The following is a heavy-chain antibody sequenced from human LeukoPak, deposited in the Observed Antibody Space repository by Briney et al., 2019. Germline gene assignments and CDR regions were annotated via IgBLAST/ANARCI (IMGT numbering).Heavy chain of an antibody. Sequence: SETLSLTCTVSGGSVSSGSYYWNWIRQPPGKGLEWIGYIYYSGSTNYNPSLKSRVTISVDTSKNQFSLKLSSVTAADTAVYYCASTGIAAAGRFDYWGQGTLVTVSS. CDR2: IYYSGST. CDR3: ASTGIAAAGRFDY. CDR1: GGSVSSGSYY. D-gene: IGHD6-13*01. J-gene: IGHJ4*02. V-gene: IGHV4-61*01.